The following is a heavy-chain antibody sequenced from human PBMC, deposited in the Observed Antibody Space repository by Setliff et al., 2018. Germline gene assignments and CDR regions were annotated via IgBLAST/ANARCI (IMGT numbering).Heavy chain of an antibody. CDR2: ISPGGST. CDR1: VTRGSFSGYY. CDR3: ATSGFCSAGSCYSFDD. Sequence: SETLSLTCGVFVTRGSFSGYYWSWIRQPPGKGLEWVGEISPGGSTIYNPSLRSRVTMSVDTSKNRFSLNLTSVTAADTAVYYCATSGFCSAGSCYSFDDWGQGALVTVSS. V-gene: IGHV4-34*01. D-gene: IGHD2-15*01. J-gene: IGHJ4*02.